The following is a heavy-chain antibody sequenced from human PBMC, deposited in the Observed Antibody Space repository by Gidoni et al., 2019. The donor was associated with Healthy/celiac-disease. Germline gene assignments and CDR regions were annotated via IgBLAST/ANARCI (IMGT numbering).Heavy chain of an antibody. CDR2: INHSGST. D-gene: IGHD5-18*01. CDR3: ARWGRGGYSYGYARKYYFDY. Sequence: QVQLQQWGAGLLKPSETLSLTCAVYGGSFSGYYWSWIRQPPGQGLEWIGEINHSGSTNYNPSLKSRVTISVDTSKNQFSLKLSSVTAADTAVYYCARWGRGGYSYGYARKYYFDYWGQGTLVTVSS. CDR1: GGSFSGYY. V-gene: IGHV4-34*01. J-gene: IGHJ4*02.